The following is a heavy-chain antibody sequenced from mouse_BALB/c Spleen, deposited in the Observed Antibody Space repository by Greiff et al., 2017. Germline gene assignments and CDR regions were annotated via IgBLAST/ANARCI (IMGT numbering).Heavy chain of an antibody. D-gene: IGHD2-14*01. CDR3: ARRAYYRYDGVFDY. J-gene: IGHJ2*01. CDR1: GYTFTSYW. V-gene: IGHV1-7*01. CDR2: INPSTGYT. Sequence: QVQLQQSGAELAKPGASVKMSCKASGYTFTSYWMHWVKQRPGQGLEWIGYINPSTGYTEYNQKFKDKATLTADKSSSTAYMQLSSLTSEDSAVYYCARRAYYRYDGVFDYWGQGTTLTVSS.